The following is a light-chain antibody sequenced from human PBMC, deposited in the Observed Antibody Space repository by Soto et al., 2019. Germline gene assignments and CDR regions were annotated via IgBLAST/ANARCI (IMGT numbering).Light chain of an antibody. CDR3: AACYDSLDGRV. CDR1: YSTIGSNT. Sequence: QSVLTQPPSVSGTPGQKVTISCSGSYSTIGSNTVNWFQHLPGTAPRLLIYLNNQRPSGVPERFSGSRSGTSASLAISGLQSDDEAHYYSAACYDSLDGRVFGGGTKLTVL. J-gene: IGLJ3*02. CDR2: LNN. V-gene: IGLV1-44*01.